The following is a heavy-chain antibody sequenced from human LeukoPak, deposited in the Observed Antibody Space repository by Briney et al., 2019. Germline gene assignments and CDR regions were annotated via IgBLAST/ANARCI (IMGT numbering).Heavy chain of an antibody. J-gene: IGHJ6*02. D-gene: IGHD2-2*01. CDR3: ARGLLRGDIVVVPAARRKSPYYGMDV. CDR2: IYYSGST. Sequence: PSETLSLTCTVSGGSISSSSYYWGWIRQPPGKGLEWIGSIYYSGSTYYNPSLKSRVTISVDTSKNQFSLKLSSVTAADTAVYYCARGLLRGDIVVVPAARRKSPYYGMDVWGQGTTVTVSS. V-gene: IGHV4-39*07. CDR1: GGSISSSSYY.